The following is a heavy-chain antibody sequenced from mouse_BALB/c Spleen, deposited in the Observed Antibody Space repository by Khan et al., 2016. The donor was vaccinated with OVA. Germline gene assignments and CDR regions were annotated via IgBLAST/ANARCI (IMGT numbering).Heavy chain of an antibody. V-gene: IGHV1S137*01. CDR1: GYTFVDSG. CDR3: TRDGMSEFAY. Sequence: QVQLQQSGPEPVRPGASVKISCTGSGYTFVDSGMHWVRQSHAKSLEWIGVISTYYGNIKYNRKFEGRATMTEDKSSITAYMIIARLTSENSAFLFGTRDGMSEFAYWGQGTLVTVSA. J-gene: IGHJ3*01. CDR2: ISTYYGNI.